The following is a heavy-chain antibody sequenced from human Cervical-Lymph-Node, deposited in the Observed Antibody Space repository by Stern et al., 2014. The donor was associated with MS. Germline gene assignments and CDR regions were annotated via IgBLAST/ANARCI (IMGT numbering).Heavy chain of an antibody. CDR1: GYSFTSYW. V-gene: IGHV5-51*01. D-gene: IGHD5-12*01. Sequence: VQLVQSGAEVKKPGESLKISCKGSGYSFTSYWIGLVRQMPGKGLEWKGIIYPGDSDTSNSPSFQGPVTISADKSISPAYLQWSSLKASDTAMYYCARHDEGGYGDNWFDPWGQGTLVTVSS. CDR3: ARHDEGGYGDNWFDP. J-gene: IGHJ5*02. CDR2: IYPGDSDT.